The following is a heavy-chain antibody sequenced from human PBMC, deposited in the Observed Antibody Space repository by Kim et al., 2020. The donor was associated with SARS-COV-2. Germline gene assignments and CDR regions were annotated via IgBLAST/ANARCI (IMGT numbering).Heavy chain of an antibody. V-gene: IGHV1-46*01. CDR3: ARLVVEMATIYYFDY. Sequence: QKFQGRVTMTRDTSTSTVYMELSSLRSEDTAVYYCARLVVEMATIYYFDYWGQGTQVTVSS. J-gene: IGHJ4*02. D-gene: IGHD2-21*01.